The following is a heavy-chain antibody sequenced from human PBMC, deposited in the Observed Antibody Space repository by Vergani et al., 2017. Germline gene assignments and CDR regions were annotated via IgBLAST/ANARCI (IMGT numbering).Heavy chain of an antibody. D-gene: IGHD2-15*01. CDR3: AKEVYCSGGSCDDAFDI. Sequence: EVQLLESGGGLVQPGGSLRLSCAASGFTFSSYAMSWVRQAPGKGLEWVSAISGSGGSTYYADSVKDLFTIPRDNSKNTLYLQMNSLRSEDTDVYYCAKEVYCSGGSCDDAFDIWGQGTMVTVSS. J-gene: IGHJ3*02. CDR1: GFTFSSYA. CDR2: ISGSGGST. V-gene: IGHV3-23*01.